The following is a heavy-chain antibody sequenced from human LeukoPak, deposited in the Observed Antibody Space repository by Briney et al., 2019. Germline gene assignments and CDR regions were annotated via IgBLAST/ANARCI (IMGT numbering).Heavy chain of an antibody. CDR3: ASLVGSSWYHLGAFDI. Sequence: GASVKVSCKASGYTFTSYGISWVRQAPGQGLEWMGWMNPNSGNTGYAQKFQGRVTMTRNTSISTAYMELSSLRSEDTAVYYCASLVGSSWYHLGAFDIWGQGTMVTVSS. D-gene: IGHD6-13*01. CDR1: GYTFTSYG. V-gene: IGHV1-8*02. J-gene: IGHJ3*02. CDR2: MNPNSGNT.